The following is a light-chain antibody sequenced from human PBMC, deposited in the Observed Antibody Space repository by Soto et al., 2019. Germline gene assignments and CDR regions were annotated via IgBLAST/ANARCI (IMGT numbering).Light chain of an antibody. CDR1: SSDVGGYNY. CDR3: SSYTGTYTL. Sequence: QSVLTQPASVSGSPGQSITISCTGSSSDVGGYNYVSWYQQHPGKAPKLMIYEVSNRPPGVSDRFSGSKSGNTASLTISGLQAEDEADYYCSSYTGTYTLFGGGTKLTVL. CDR2: EVS. V-gene: IGLV2-14*01. J-gene: IGLJ2*01.